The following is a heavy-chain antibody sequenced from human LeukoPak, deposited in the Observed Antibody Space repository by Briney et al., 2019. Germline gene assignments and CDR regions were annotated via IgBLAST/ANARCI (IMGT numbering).Heavy chain of an antibody. J-gene: IGHJ4*02. CDR2: IHSGGDT. V-gene: IGHV3-53*01. CDR1: GFTVSSNY. CDR3: ARDLGSLGYFDY. Sequence: GSLRLSCAASGFTVSSNYMNWVRQAPGKGLEWVSLIHSGGDTYYADSVKGRFIISRDNSKNTLYLQMNSLRAEDTAVYYCARDLGSLGYFDYWGQGTLVTVSS. D-gene: IGHD3-16*01.